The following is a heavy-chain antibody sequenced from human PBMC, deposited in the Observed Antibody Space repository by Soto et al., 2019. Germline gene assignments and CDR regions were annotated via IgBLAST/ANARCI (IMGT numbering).Heavy chain of an antibody. V-gene: IGHV3-30-3*01. CDR3: ASLSSSSGFDY. J-gene: IGHJ4*02. D-gene: IGHD6-6*01. CDR2: ISYDGSNK. CDR1: GFTFSSYA. Sequence: WGSLRLSCAASGFTFSSYAMHWVRQAPGKGLEWVAVISYDGSNKYYADSVKGRFTISRDNSKNTLYLQMNSLRAEDAAVYYCASLSSSSGFDYWGQGTLVTVSS.